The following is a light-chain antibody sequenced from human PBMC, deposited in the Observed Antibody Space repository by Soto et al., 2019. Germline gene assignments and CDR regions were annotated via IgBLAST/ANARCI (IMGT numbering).Light chain of an antibody. CDR1: TSNVGSNL. CDR2: NDY. V-gene: IGLV1-47*02. CDR3: AVWDDSLSGVV. Sequence: QSVLAQPPSASGTPGQRVTISCSGSTSNVGSNLASWYQQLPGSAPKLLIYNDYARPSGVPDRFSGSKSGTSASLGISGLRSEDAADYCCAVWDDSLSGVVFGGGTKLTVL. J-gene: IGLJ2*01.